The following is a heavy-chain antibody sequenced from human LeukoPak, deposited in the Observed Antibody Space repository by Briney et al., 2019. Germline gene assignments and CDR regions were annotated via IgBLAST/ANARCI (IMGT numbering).Heavy chain of an antibody. Sequence: SVKVSCKASGGAFSSYAISWVRQAPGQGLEWMGGIIPIFGTANYAQKFQGRVTITTDESTSTAYMELSRLRSDDTAVYYCARDIGSSYFDYWGQGTLVTVSS. V-gene: IGHV1-69*05. CDR2: IIPIFGTA. J-gene: IGHJ4*02. D-gene: IGHD6-6*01. CDR1: GGAFSSYA. CDR3: ARDIGSSYFDY.